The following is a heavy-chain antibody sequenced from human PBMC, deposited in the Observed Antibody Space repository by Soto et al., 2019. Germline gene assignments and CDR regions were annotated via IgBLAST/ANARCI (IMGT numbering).Heavy chain of an antibody. D-gene: IGHD1-26*01. Sequence: GGSLRLSCAASGFTFSSYGMHWVRQAPGKGLEWVAVIWYDGSNKYCADSVKGRFTISRDNSKNTLYLQMNSLRAEDTAVYYCARDGSGSYYYYYYMDVWGKGTTVTVSS. CDR3: ARDGSGSYYYYYYMDV. CDR1: GFTFSSYG. V-gene: IGHV3-33*08. J-gene: IGHJ6*03. CDR2: IWYDGSNK.